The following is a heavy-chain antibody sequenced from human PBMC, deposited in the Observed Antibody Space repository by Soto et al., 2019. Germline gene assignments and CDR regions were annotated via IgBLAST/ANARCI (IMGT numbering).Heavy chain of an antibody. V-gene: IGHV3-74*01. CDR2: INSDGSST. Sequence: GGSLRLSCAASGFTFSSYWMHWVRQAPGKGLVWVSRINSDGSSTSYADSVKGRFTISRDNAKNTLYLQMNSLRAEDTAVYYCARGDGDYNYYYYGMDVWGQGTTVTVSS. J-gene: IGHJ6*02. D-gene: IGHD4-17*01. CDR1: GFTFSSYW. CDR3: ARGDGDYNYYYYGMDV.